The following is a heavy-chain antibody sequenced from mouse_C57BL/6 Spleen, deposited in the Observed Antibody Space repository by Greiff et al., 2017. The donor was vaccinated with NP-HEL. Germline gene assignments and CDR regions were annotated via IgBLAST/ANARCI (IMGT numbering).Heavy chain of an antibody. D-gene: IGHD2-4*01. CDR3: AREKIYDYPYYAMDY. CDR2: IYPRSGNT. Sequence: VQLQESGAELARPGASVKLSCKASGYTFTSYGISWVKQRTGQGLEWIGEIYPRSGNTYYNEKFKGKATLTADKSSSTAYMELRSLTSEDSAVYFCAREKIYDYPYYAMDYWGQGTSVTVSS. V-gene: IGHV1-81*01. J-gene: IGHJ4*01. CDR1: GYTFTSYG.